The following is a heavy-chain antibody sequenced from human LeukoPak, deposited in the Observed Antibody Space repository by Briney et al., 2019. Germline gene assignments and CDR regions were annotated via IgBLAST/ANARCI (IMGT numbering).Heavy chain of an antibody. Sequence: GGSLRLSCAASGFTFSSYWMNWVRQAPGKGLEWVANIKQDGSDKYYVDSVKGRFTISRDNAKNFLYLQMNSLRAEDTAVYFCARDSSPYCGDDCYFDAFDLWGQGTMVTVSS. D-gene: IGHD2-21*02. J-gene: IGHJ3*01. CDR2: IKQDGSDK. CDR3: ARDSSPYCGDDCYFDAFDL. V-gene: IGHV3-7*03. CDR1: GFTFSSYW.